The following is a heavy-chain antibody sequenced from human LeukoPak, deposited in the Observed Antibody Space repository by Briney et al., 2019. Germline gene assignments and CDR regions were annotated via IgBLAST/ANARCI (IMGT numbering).Heavy chain of an antibody. J-gene: IGHJ6*03. V-gene: IGHV4-4*07. CDR1: GGSISNYY. CDR2: IYTSGTT. Sequence: PSETLSLTCTVSGGSISNYYWSWIRQPAGKGLEWIGRIYTSGTTHYNPSLKSRVTMSVDTSKNQFSLNLSSVTAADTAVYYCARDRNRYGDYYYMDVWGKGTTVTISS. CDR3: ARDRNRYGDYYYMDV. D-gene: IGHD5-18*01.